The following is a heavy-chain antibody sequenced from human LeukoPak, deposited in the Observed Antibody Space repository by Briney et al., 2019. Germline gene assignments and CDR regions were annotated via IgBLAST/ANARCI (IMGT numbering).Heavy chain of an antibody. CDR3: ARDYYGSGSYYWFDP. CDR1: GYTFTGYY. J-gene: IGHJ5*02. D-gene: IGHD3-10*01. Sequence: ASVKVSCKASGYTFTGYYMHWVRQAPGQGLEWMGWINPNSGGTNYAQKFQGRVTMTRDTSISTAYMEVSRLRSDDTAVYYCARDYYGSGSYYWFDPWGQGTLVTVSS. CDR2: INPNSGGT. V-gene: IGHV1-2*02.